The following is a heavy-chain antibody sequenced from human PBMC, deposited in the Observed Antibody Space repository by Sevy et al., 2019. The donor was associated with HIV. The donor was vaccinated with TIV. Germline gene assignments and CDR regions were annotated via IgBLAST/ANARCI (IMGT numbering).Heavy chain of an antibody. CDR2: IYYSGST. CDR3: ARHPIPRGGIEARPDDAFDI. J-gene: IGHJ3*02. D-gene: IGHD6-6*01. V-gene: IGHV4-39*01. CDR1: GGSISSSSYY. Sequence: SETLSLTCTVSGGSISSSSYYWGWIRQPPGKGLAWIASIYYSGSTYYKSSLKSRVTISVDTSKNQFSLKVRSVSAADAAVYYCARHPIPRGGIEARPDDAFDIWGQGTMVTVSS.